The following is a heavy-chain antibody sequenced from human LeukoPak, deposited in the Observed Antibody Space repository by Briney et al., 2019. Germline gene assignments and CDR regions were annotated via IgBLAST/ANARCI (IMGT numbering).Heavy chain of an antibody. D-gene: IGHD4-17*01. J-gene: IGHJ4*02. CDR3: ARVNGDPTTNHSYYFDY. CDR1: GFIFSSYG. Sequence: GGSLRLSCAASGFIFSSYGMSWVRQAPGKGLEWVSGINWNGGSTGYADSVKGRFTISRDNAKNSLYLQMNSLRAEDTALYYCARVNGDPTTNHSYYFDYWGQGTLVTVSS. CDR2: INWNGGST. V-gene: IGHV3-20*04.